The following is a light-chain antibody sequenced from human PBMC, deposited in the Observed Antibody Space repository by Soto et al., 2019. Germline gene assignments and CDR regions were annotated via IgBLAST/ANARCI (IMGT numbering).Light chain of an antibody. J-gene: IGLJ3*02. CDR3: CSYAGSYPFPWV. V-gene: IGLV2-11*01. CDR2: DVS. CDR1: SSDVGGYNY. Sequence: QSVLTQPRSVSGSPGQSVTISCTGTSSDVGGYNYVSWYQQHPGKAPKLMIYDVSKRPSGVPDRFSGSKSGNTASLTISGLQAEDEADYYCCSYAGSYPFPWVFGGGTKLTVL.